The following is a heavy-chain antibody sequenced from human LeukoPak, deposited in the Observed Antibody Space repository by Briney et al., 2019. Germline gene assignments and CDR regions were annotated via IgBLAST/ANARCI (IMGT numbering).Heavy chain of an antibody. V-gene: IGHV1-69*04. CDR1: GGTFSSYA. Sequence: SVKVSCKASGGTFSSYAISWVRQAPGQGLEWMGRIIPILGIANYAQKFQGRVTITADKSTSTAYMELSSLRSEDTAVYYCATPPPTVTKIPEGGWSDPGGKETVVTVSS. CDR2: IIPILGIA. CDR3: ATPPPTVTKIPEGGWSDP. D-gene: IGHD4-17*01. J-gene: IGHJ5*02.